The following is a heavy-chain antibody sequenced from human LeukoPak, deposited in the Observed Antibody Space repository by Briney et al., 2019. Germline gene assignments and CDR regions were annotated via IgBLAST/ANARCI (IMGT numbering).Heavy chain of an antibody. CDR2: TYYRSKWYS. CDR1: GDSVSSNSAA. J-gene: IGHJ4*02. Sequence: SQTLSLTCAISGDSVSSNSAAWNWIRQSPSRGLEWLGRTYYRSKWYSDYAVSVKSRITINPDTSKNQFSLQLNSVTPEDTAVYYCARACRQTGYCSSTSCSNFDYWGQGTLVTVSS. V-gene: IGHV6-1*01. D-gene: IGHD2-2*01. CDR3: ARACRQTGYCSSTSCSNFDY.